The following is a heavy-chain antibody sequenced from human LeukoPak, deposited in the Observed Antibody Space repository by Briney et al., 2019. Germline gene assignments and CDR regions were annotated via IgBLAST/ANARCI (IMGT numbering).Heavy chain of an antibody. CDR2: INHSGST. J-gene: IGHJ4*02. Sequence: SETLSLTCAVSGGSFSGYYWSWIRQPPGKGLEWIGEINHSGSTNYNPSLKSRVTISVDTSKNQFSLKLSSVTAADTAVYYCARGGSSSWYSHTFFDYWGQGTLVTVSS. D-gene: IGHD6-13*01. V-gene: IGHV4-34*01. CDR1: GGSFSGYY. CDR3: ARGGSSSWYSHTFFDY.